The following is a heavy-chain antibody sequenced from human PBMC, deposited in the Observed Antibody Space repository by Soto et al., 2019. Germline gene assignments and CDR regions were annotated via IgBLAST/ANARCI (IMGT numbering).Heavy chain of an antibody. CDR3: AKDRVPVGSVVIIPYYFDV. CDR1: GFIFDRLA. J-gene: IGHJ4*02. CDR2: ISSDGSHE. D-gene: IGHD3-22*01. Sequence: SXRLSCAASGFIFDRLATHWVRQAPGKWLEWVALISSDGSHEMYADSVKGRFTISRENSKNRLYLQMNNLRVEDTALYFCAKDRVPVGSVVIIPYYFDVWGRGTLVTAPQ. V-gene: IGHV3-30*18.